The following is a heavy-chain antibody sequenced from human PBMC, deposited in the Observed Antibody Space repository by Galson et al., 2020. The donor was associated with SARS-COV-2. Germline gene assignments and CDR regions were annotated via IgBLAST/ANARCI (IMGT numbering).Heavy chain of an antibody. V-gene: IGHV4-4*02. CDR2: IYHRGNS. J-gene: IGHJ5*02. CDR1: GDSISSNYW. CDR3: ARSDTLQGFLPIDL. Sequence: SETLSLTCAVSGDSISSNYWWNWVRQPPGKGLEWIGKIYHRGNSIHNPSLESRITISIDKSRNQFSLKLNSVTAADTAVYYCARSDTLQGFLPIDLWGQGTLVTGSS.